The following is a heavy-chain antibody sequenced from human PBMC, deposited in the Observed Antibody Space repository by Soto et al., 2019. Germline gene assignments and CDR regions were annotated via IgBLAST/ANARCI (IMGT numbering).Heavy chain of an antibody. J-gene: IGHJ3*02. V-gene: IGHV4-39*01. CDR3: ARVYYYDSSGYFFLDAFDI. CDR1: SASISSSSYT. CDR2: IYYSGTT. D-gene: IGHD3-22*01. Sequence: SETMSLTCTVSSASISSSSYTWGWIRQPPGKGLEWIGSIYYSGTTYYNPSLNSRVTVSVDTSKNQFSLKVTSVTAADTAVYYCARVYYYDSSGYFFLDAFDIWVQGTMVTVSS.